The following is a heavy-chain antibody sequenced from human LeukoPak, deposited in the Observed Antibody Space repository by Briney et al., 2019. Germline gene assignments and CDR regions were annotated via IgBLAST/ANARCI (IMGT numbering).Heavy chain of an antibody. CDR1: GYTFTSYG. Sequence: ASVKVSCKASGYTFTSYGISWVRRAPGQGLEWMGWISAYNGNTDYAQKLQGRVSMTTDTSTSTAYMELRSLRSDDTAVYYCARDPTKYFWSAYNPFDYWGQGTLVTVSS. CDR2: ISAYNGNT. J-gene: IGHJ4*02. CDR3: ARDPTKYFWSAYNPFDY. D-gene: IGHD3-3*01. V-gene: IGHV1-18*01.